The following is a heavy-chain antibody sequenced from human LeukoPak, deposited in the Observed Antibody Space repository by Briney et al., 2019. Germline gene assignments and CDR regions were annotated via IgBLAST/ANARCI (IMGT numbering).Heavy chain of an antibody. CDR1: GFTFSDYG. V-gene: IGHV3-33*01. CDR2: IWFDGSNK. D-gene: IGHD3-10*01. J-gene: IGHJ4*02. CDR3: ARLLPMVRGFIIGGLDY. Sequence: GGSLRLSCAASGFTFSDYGMHWVRQPPGKGLEWVAVIWFDGSNKYYADSVKGRFTVSRDDSKHTVYLQMNSLRAEDTAVYYCARLLPMVRGFIIGGLDYWGQGTLVTVSS.